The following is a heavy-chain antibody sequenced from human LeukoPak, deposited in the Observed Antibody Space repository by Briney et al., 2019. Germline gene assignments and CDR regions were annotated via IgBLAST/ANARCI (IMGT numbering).Heavy chain of an antibody. CDR3: ATAPILAYLYSSGWYTPFDY. D-gene: IGHD6-19*01. V-gene: IGHV1-24*01. J-gene: IGHJ4*02. CDR1: GDTLTELS. Sequence: GASVKVSCKVSGDTLTELSMHWVRQAPGKGLEWMGGFDPEDGETIYAQKFQGRVTMTEDTSTDTAYMELSSLRSEDTAVYYCATAPILAYLYSSGWYTPFDYWGQGTLVTVSS. CDR2: FDPEDGET.